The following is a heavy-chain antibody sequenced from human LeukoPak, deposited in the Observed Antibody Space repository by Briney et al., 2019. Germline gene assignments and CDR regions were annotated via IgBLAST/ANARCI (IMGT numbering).Heavy chain of an antibody. V-gene: IGHV3-23*01. D-gene: IGHD3-10*01. CDR1: GFTFSSYA. CDR2: ISGSGGST. Sequence: GGSLRLSCAASGFTFSSYAMSWVRQAPGKGLEWGSAISGSGGSTYYADSVKGRFTISRDNAKNSLYLQMNSLRAEDTAVYYCARDPYYYDSGSLAAFDIWGQGTMVTVSS. J-gene: IGHJ3*02. CDR3: ARDPYYYDSGSLAAFDI.